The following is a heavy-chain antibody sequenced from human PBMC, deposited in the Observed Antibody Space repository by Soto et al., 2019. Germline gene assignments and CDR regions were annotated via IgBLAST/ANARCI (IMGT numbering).Heavy chain of an antibody. CDR1: GFSLSTSGMC. V-gene: IGHV2-70*11. Sequence: SGPTLVNPTQTLTLTCTFSGFSLSTSGMCVSWIRQPPGKALEWLARIDWDDDKYYSTSLKTRLTISKDTSKNQVVLTMTNMDPVDTATYYCARMSIAALPPAYYYMDVWGKGTTVTVSS. CDR3: ARMSIAALPPAYYYMDV. J-gene: IGHJ6*03. CDR2: IDWDDDK. D-gene: IGHD6-6*01.